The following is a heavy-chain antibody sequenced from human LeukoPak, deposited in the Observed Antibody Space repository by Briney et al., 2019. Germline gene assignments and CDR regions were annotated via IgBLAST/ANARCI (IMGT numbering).Heavy chain of an antibody. J-gene: IGHJ3*02. V-gene: IGHV4-59*01. D-gene: IGHD3-22*01. CDR1: GGSISSYY. Sequence: SETLSLTCTVSGGSISSYYWSWIRQPPGKGLEWIGYIYYSGSTNYNPPLKSRVTISVDTSKNQFSLKLSSVTAADTAVYYCARHLSSGYYVDAFDIWGQGTMVTVSS. CDR3: ARHLSSGYYVDAFDI. CDR2: IYYSGST.